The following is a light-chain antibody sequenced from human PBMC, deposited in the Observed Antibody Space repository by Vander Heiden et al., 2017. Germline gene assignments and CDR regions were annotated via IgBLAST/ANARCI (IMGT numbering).Light chain of an antibody. CDR1: ALPKQY. J-gene: IGLJ3*02. Sequence: SYALPQPPSVSVSPGQTARIICSGDALPKQYAYWYQQRPGQAPVVVIYKDSERPSGIPERFSGSSSGTIVTLTISGVQAEDEADYYCQSADSSGTYWVFGGGTKLTVL. CDR3: QSADSSGTYWV. CDR2: KDS. V-gene: IGLV3-25*03.